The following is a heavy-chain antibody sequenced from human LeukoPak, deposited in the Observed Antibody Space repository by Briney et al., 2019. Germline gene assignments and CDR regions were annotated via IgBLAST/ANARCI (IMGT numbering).Heavy chain of an antibody. CDR2: IKSDGSTT. CDR1: GFTFSKNW. Sequence: GGSLRLSCAAAGFTFSKNWMNWVRQAPGEGLVWVSGIKSDGSTTTYADSVKGRFTISRDNAKNTLYLQINSLRAEGTAVYFCARLSTMTTDYWGQGTLVTVSS. J-gene: IGHJ4*02. CDR3: ARLSTMTTDY. D-gene: IGHD4-17*01. V-gene: IGHV3-74*01.